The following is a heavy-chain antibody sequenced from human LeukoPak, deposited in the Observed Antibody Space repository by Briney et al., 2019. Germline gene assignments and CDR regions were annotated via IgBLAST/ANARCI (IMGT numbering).Heavy chain of an antibody. CDR2: ISYDGSNK. J-gene: IGHJ4*02. Sequence: GRSLRLSCAASGFTFSSYAMHWVRQAPGKGLEWVAVISYDGSNKYYVDSVKGRFTISRDNSKNTLYLQMNSLRAEDTAVYYCARDEWYGGFFFDYWGQGTLVTVSS. D-gene: IGHD3-10*01. CDR3: ARDEWYGGFFFDY. CDR1: GFTFSSYA. V-gene: IGHV3-30*04.